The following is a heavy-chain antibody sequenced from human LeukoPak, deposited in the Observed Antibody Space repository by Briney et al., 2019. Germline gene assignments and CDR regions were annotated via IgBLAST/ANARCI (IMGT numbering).Heavy chain of an antibody. J-gene: IGHJ4*02. D-gene: IGHD5-24*01. Sequence: PGGSLRLSCAASGFTFSSYSMNWVRQAPGKGLEWVSSISSSSSYIYYADSVKGRFTISRDNAKNSLYLQMNSLRAEDTAVYYCARDPGSLDGYPKYYFDYWGQGTLVTVSS. CDR1: GFTFSSYS. CDR2: ISSSSSYI. CDR3: ARDPGSLDGYPKYYFDY. V-gene: IGHV3-21*01.